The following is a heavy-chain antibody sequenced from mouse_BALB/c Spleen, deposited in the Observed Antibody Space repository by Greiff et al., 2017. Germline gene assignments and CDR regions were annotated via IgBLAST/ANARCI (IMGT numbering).Heavy chain of an antibody. CDR1: GYTFTSYW. CDR2: IYPSDSYT. J-gene: IGHJ2*01. Sequence: QVQLKQPGAELVRPGASVKLSCKASGYTFTSYWINWVKQRPGQGLEWIGNIYPSDSYTNYNQKFKDKATLTVDKSSSTAYMQLSSPTSEDSAVYYCTRQGENYGYYFDYWGQGTTLTVSS. CDR3: TRQGENYGYYFDY. V-gene: IGHV1-69*02. D-gene: IGHD1-2*01.